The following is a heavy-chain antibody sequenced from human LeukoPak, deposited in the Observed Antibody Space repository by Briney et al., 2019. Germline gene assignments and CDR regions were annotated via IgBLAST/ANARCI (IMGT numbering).Heavy chain of an antibody. J-gene: IGHJ4*02. CDR1: GGSISSSSYY. V-gene: IGHV4-39*07. Sequence: PSETLSLTCTVSGGSISSSSYYWGWIRQPPGKGLEWIGEINHSGSTNYNPSLKSRVTISVDTSKNQFSLKLSSVTAADTAVYYCARGRGAWWRGCYFDYWGQGTLVTVSS. CDR3: ARGRGAWWRGCYFDY. D-gene: IGHD2-15*01. CDR2: INHSGST.